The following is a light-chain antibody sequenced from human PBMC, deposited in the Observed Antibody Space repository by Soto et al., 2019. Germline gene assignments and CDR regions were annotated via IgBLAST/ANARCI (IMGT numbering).Light chain of an antibody. CDR2: LEGSGNY. J-gene: IGLJ3*02. CDR3: ETGDSNTRV. CDR1: SGHSSYI. V-gene: IGLV4-60*03. Sequence: QSVLTQSSSASASLGSSVNLTCTLSSGHSSYIIAWHQQQPGKAPRYLMKLEGSGNYNKGSGVPDRFSGSSSGADRYLSISNLQAEDEADYYCETGDSNTRVFGGGTKLTVL.